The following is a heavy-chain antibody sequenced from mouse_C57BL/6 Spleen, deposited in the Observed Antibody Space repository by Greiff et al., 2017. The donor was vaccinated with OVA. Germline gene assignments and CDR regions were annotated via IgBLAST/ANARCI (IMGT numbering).Heavy chain of an antibody. D-gene: IGHD4-1*01. Sequence: ESGPGLVKPSQSLSLTCSVTGYSITSGYYWNWIRQFPGNKLEWMGYISYDGSNKYNPSLKNRISITRDTSKNQFFLKLNSVTTEDTATYYCAREQDWDGYFDVWGTGTTVTVSS. CDR3: AREQDWDGYFDV. J-gene: IGHJ1*03. V-gene: IGHV3-6*01. CDR1: GYSITSGYY. CDR2: ISYDGSN.